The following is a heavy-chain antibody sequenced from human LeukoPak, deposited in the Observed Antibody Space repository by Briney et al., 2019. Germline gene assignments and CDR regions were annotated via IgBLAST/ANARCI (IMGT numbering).Heavy chain of an antibody. J-gene: IGHJ3*02. CDR2: ISGSGGLT. Sequence: GFLRLSCAASGLIFNNYAMTWVRQAPGKGLEWVSSISGSGGLTYYADSVRGRFTVSRDNSKDTLYLQMNGLRAEDTAVYYCAKDPNGDYVGAFDMWGQGTMVTVSS. CDR3: AKDPNGDYVGAFDM. V-gene: IGHV3-23*01. D-gene: IGHD4-23*01. CDR1: GLIFNNYA.